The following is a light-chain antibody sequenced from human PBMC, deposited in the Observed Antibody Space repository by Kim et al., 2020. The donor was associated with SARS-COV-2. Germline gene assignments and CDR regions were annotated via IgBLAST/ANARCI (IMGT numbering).Light chain of an antibody. CDR1: DIGSKS. J-gene: IGLJ2*01. CDR2: YDS. V-gene: IGLV3-21*04. CDR3: QVWDSSSDHVV. Sequence: APGKTARITWGGNDIGSKSVRWYQQKPGQAHVLVIYYDSGRPSGIPERFSGSNSGNTATLTISRVEAGDEADYYCQVWDSSSDHVVFGGGTQLTVL.